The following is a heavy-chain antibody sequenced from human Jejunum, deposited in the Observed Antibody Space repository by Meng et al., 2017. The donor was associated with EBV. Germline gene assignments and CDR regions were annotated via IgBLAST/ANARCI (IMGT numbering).Heavy chain of an antibody. J-gene: IGHJ5*02. Sequence: EGQLVEAGDGWVLPGASLRLSCAASGFTFNSHTMSWVRQAPGKGLEWVSAITDTGGSTYYTDSVKGRFTISRDNSKNTLYLQMNSLRAEDTAVYYCAKLTRAWGQGTLVTVSS. CDR1: GFTFNSHT. CDR2: ITDTGGST. V-gene: IGHV3-23*04. CDR3: AKLTRA.